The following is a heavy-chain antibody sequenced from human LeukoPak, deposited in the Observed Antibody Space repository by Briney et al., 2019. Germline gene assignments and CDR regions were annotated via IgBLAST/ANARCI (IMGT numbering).Heavy chain of an antibody. Sequence: SETLSLTCTVSGGSISRYYWSWIRKPPGKGLEWIGYIYHSGSTNYNPALESRVTISVDTSKNQFSLKLSSVTAADTAVYYCASTIVVVNSNFYYYMDVWGKGTTVTVS. CDR2: IYHSGST. J-gene: IGHJ6*03. V-gene: IGHV4-59*08. CDR1: GGSISRYY. CDR3: ASTIVVVNSNFYYYMDV. D-gene: IGHD2-21*01.